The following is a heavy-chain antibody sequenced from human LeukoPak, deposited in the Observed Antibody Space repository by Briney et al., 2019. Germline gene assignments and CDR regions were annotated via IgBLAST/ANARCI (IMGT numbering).Heavy chain of an antibody. D-gene: IGHD3-22*01. Sequence: GGSLRLSCAASGFTFSSYAMSWVRQASGKGLEWVSTISGGDDSTYYADSVKGRFTISRDSSRNTLFLQMNSLRAEDTAVYYCAKNRYYYDSSGYGYYFDYWGQGTLVTVSS. J-gene: IGHJ4*02. CDR1: GFTFSSYA. V-gene: IGHV3-23*01. CDR2: ISGGDDST. CDR3: AKNRYYYDSSGYGYYFDY.